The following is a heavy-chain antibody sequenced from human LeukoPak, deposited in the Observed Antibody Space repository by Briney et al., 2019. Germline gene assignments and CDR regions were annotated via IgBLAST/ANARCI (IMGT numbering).Heavy chain of an antibody. J-gene: IGHJ4*02. CDR1: GFTFSSYA. V-gene: IGHV3-23*01. CDR2: ISGSGGST. CDR3: AYFRGAKRGYSYGYSTGFDY. Sequence: GGSLRLSCAASGFTFSSYAMSWVRQAPGKGLEWVSAISGSGGSTYYADSVKGRFTISRDNSKNTLYLQMHSLRAEDTAVYYCAYFRGAKRGYSYGYSTGFDYWGQGTLVTVSS. D-gene: IGHD5-18*01.